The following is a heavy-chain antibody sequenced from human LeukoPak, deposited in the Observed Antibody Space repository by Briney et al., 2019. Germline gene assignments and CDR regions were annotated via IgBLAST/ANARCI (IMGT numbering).Heavy chain of an antibody. CDR1: GFTFSSYA. CDR2: ISYDGSNK. D-gene: IGHD3-9*01. V-gene: IGHV3-30*04. Sequence: PGGSLRLSCAASGFTFSSYAMHWVRQAPGKGLEWVAVISYDGSNKYCADSVKGRFTISRDNSKNTLYLQMNSLRAEDTAVYYCAKDLTRNWFDPWGQGTLVTVSS. J-gene: IGHJ5*02. CDR3: AKDLTRNWFDP.